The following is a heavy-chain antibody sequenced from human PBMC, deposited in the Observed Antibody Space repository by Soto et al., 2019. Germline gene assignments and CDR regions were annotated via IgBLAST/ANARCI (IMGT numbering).Heavy chain of an antibody. CDR1: GYSFTSYW. V-gene: IGHV5-51*01. CDR2: IYPGDSDT. J-gene: IGHJ6*03. CDR3: ARRTYSRASGRRGGYYYLEV. D-gene: IGHD6-6*01. Sequence: GESLKISCKGSGYSFTSYWIGWVRQMPGKGLEWMGIIYPGDSDTRYSPSFQGQVTISADKSISTAYLQWSSLKASDTAMYYCARRTYSRASGRRGGYYYLEVWGKGITVNV.